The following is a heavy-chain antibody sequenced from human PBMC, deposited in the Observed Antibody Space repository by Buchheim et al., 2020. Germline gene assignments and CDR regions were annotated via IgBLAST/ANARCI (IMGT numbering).Heavy chain of an antibody. CDR3: TKIYYGGDYAPIYGLDV. V-gene: IGHV4-59*12. J-gene: IGHJ6*02. D-gene: IGHD4-17*01. CDR1: GGSISSYY. Sequence: QVQLQESGPGLVKPSETLSLTCTVSGGSISSYYWSWIRQPPGKGLEWIGYIYYSGSTNYNPSLKSRVTISVDTSKNQFSLKLSSVTAADTAVYYCTKIYYGGDYAPIYGLDVWGQGTT. CDR2: IYYSGST.